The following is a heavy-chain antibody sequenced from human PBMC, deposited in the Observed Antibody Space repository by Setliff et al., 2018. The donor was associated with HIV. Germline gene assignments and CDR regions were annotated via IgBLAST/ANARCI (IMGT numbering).Heavy chain of an antibody. J-gene: IGHJ5*02. CDR2: IFYTGRT. D-gene: IGHD5-18*01. Sequence: SETLSLTCAVSGVSTSNNNYWWSWVRQPPGKGLEWIGSIFYTGRTTYNPSLRSRVTISLDTSKTQFSLSLTSVTAADTAMYYCARRGKTENSYVLNWFDPWGQGILVTVSS. CDR3: ARRGKTENSYVLNWFDP. V-gene: IGHV4-39*07. CDR1: GVSTSNNNYW.